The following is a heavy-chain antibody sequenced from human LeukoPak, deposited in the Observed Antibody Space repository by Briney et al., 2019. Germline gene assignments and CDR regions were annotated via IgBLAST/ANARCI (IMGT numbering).Heavy chain of an antibody. V-gene: IGHV3-23*01. Sequence: GGSLRLSCAASGFTLNTYAMSWVRQAPGKGLEWVSAISGRGDTTYYTDSVKGRFTISRDNSKNTLFLQMNSLRAEDTAVYYCAKDRVAATGIGELDHWGKGTLVTVSS. CDR3: AKDRVAATGIGELDH. J-gene: IGHJ4*02. D-gene: IGHD6-13*01. CDR2: ISGRGDTT. CDR1: GFTLNTYA.